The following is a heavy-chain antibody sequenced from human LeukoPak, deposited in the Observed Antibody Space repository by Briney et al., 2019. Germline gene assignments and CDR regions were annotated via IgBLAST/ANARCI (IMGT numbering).Heavy chain of an antibody. CDR1: GFTFSSYA. Sequence: GGSLRLSCAASGFTFSSYAMSWVRQAPGKGLEWVSAISGSGGSTYYAGSVKGRFTISRDNSKNTLYLQMNSLRAEDTAVYYCAKGGRQQWLVSTLYFDYWGQGTLVTVSS. V-gene: IGHV3-23*01. D-gene: IGHD6-19*01. J-gene: IGHJ4*02. CDR2: ISGSGGST. CDR3: AKGGRQQWLVSTLYFDY.